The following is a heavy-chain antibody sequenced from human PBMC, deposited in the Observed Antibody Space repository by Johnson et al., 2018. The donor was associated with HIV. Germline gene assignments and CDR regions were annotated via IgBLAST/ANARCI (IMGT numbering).Heavy chain of an antibody. Sequence: EQLVDSGGGLVQPGGSLRLSCAASGFTFSSYDMHWVRQATGKGLEWVSAIGTAGNTYYPGSVKGRFTISRENAKNSLYLQMNSLRAGDTAVYYCARVSSGGAFDIWGQGTMVTVSS. V-gene: IGHV3-13*01. CDR3: ARVSSGGAFDI. D-gene: IGHD3-22*01. CDR2: IGTAGNT. CDR1: GFTFSSYD. J-gene: IGHJ3*02.